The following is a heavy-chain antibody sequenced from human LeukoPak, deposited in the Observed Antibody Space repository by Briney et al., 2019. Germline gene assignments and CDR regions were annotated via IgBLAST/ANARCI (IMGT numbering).Heavy chain of an antibody. CDR2: ISSNGGTT. CDR3: ARVSGYSDY. D-gene: IGHD3-3*01. V-gene: IGHV3-64*01. Sequence: GGSLRLSCAASGFTFSSYAMHWVRQAPGKGLEYVSAISSNGGTTYYANSVKGRFTISRDNSKNTLYLQMGSLRDEDMAVYYCARVSGYSDYWGQGTLVTVSS. J-gene: IGHJ4*02. CDR1: GFTFSSYA.